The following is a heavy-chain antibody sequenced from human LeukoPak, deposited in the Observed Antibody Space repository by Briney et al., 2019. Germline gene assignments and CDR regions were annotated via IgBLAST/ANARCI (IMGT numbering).Heavy chain of an antibody. D-gene: IGHD3-22*01. CDR2: IWPGDSDA. J-gene: IGHJ4*02. Sequence: GESLKISCQSFGYSFTSYWIVWGRQMPGKGLEWMGIIWPGDSDARYNPSLQGQVTISVNKSITTAYLQWSSLKASDTAIYYCVRQKFDSSGYRLDYWGQGTLVTVSS. V-gene: IGHV5-51*01. CDR3: VRQKFDSSGYRLDY. CDR1: GYSFTSYW.